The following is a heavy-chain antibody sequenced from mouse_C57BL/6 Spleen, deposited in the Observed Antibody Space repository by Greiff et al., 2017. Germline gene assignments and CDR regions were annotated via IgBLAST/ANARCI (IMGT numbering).Heavy chain of an antibody. J-gene: IGHJ4*01. CDR1: GYAFSSSW. CDR3: ARSHYGSSYYAMDY. Sequence: QVQLKQSGPELVKPGASVKISCKASGYAFSSSWMNWVKQRPGKGLEWIGRIYPGDGDTNYNGKFKGKATLTADKSSSTAYMQLSSLTSEDSAVYFCARSHYGSSYYAMDYWGQGTSVTVSS. D-gene: IGHD1-1*01. V-gene: IGHV1-82*01. CDR2: IYPGDGDT.